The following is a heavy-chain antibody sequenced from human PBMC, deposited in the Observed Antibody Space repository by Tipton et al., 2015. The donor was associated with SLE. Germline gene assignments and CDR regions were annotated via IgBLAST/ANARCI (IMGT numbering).Heavy chain of an antibody. Sequence: QSGAEVKKPGASVKVSCKASGYTFTSYYIRWVRQAPGQGLEWMGWTSTFNGKTNYSQNFQGRVTMTTDTSTSTAYMELRSLRSDDTAVYYCARDGSTMDWFDPWGQGTLVTVSS. CDR2: TSTFNGKT. V-gene: IGHV1-18*04. CDR1: GYTFTSYY. CDR3: ARDGSTMDWFDP. D-gene: IGHD5/OR15-5a*01. J-gene: IGHJ5*02.